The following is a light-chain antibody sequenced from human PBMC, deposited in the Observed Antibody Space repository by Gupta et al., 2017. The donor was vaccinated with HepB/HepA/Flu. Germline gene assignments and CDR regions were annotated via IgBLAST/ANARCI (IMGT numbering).Light chain of an antibody. CDR2: AAS. CDR3: RKYNSAPPT. J-gene: IGKJ4*01. CDR1: QGISNY. Sequence: DIQMTQSLSSLSASVGDRVTITCRASQGISNYLACYQQKPGTVPKLLIYAASTLQSGAPSRFSGSGSGTDFTLTIIRLQAEDVATYYCRKYNSAPPTFGGGTKVEIK. V-gene: IGKV1-27*01.